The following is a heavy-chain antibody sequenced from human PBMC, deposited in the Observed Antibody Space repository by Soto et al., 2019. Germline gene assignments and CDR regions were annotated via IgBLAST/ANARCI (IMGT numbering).Heavy chain of an antibody. CDR1: GYTFTSYG. D-gene: IGHD6-13*01. Sequence: ASVKVSCKASGYTFTSYGISWVRQAPGQGLEWMGWISAYNGNTIYAQKFQGRVTMTEDTSTDTAYMELSSLRSEDTAVYYCATDLGLQAYSSSWYNYWGQGTLVTVSS. CDR2: ISAYNGNT. CDR3: ATDLGLQAYSSSWYNY. J-gene: IGHJ4*02. V-gene: IGHV1-18*01.